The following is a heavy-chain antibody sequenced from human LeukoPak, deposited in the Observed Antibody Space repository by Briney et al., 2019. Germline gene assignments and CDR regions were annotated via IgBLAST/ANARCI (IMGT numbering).Heavy chain of an antibody. J-gene: IGHJ4*02. Sequence: PGGSLRLSCAASGFTFSDYYMSWIRQAPGKGLEWVSYISSSGSTIYYADSVKGRFTISRDNAKNSLYLQMNSLRAEDTAVYYCARDGYDYGDYVSGGSFQDYWGQGTLVTVSS. CDR2: ISSSGSTI. V-gene: IGHV3-11*01. CDR3: ARDGYDYGDYVSGGSFQDY. CDR1: GFTFSDYY. D-gene: IGHD4-17*01.